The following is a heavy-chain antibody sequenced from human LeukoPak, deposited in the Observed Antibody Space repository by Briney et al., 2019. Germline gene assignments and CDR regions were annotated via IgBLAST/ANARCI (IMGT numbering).Heavy chain of an antibody. CDR1: GGSISSYY. D-gene: IGHD2-8*01. Sequence: SETLSLTCTVSGGSISSYYWSWIRQPPGKGLEWLGYFYSGSTSYNVSLKSRVTISVDTSKNQVSLKLSSVTAADTAVYYCARSDCTSGVCYSFDFWGQGTLVSVSS. CDR3: ARSDCTSGVCYSFDF. J-gene: IGHJ4*02. CDR2: FYSGST. V-gene: IGHV4-59*08.